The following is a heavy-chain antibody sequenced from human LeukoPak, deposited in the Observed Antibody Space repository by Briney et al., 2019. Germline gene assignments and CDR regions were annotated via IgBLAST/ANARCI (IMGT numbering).Heavy chain of an antibody. V-gene: IGHV3-30*18. CDR2: ISYDGSDK. D-gene: IGHD3-10*01. CDR1: GFIFSSYG. Sequence: GGSLRLSCAASGFIFSSYGMHWVRQAPGKGLEWVAVISYDGSDKYYADSVKGRFTISRDNSKNTLYLQMNSLRAEDTAVYYCAKPLWFGELPSGAFDIWGQGTMVTVSS. CDR3: AKPLWFGELPSGAFDI. J-gene: IGHJ3*02.